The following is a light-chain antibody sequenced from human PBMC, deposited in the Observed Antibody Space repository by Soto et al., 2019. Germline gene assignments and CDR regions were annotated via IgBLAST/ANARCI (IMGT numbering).Light chain of an antibody. V-gene: IGLV2-8*01. CDR1: SSDIGGYNS. CDR3: CAYAGRSTEV. Sequence: QSALTQPPSASGSPGQSVTISCTGTSSDIGGYNSVSWYQQHPGKAPRLMIYEVNKRPSGVPDRFSGSKSGYTASLTVSGLQTEDEAYYYCCAYAGRSTEVFGGGTKLTVL. J-gene: IGLJ2*01. CDR2: EVN.